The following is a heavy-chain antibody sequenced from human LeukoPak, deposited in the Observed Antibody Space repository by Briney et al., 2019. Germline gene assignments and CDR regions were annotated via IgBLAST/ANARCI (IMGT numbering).Heavy chain of an antibody. D-gene: IGHD5-18*01. V-gene: IGHV4-34*01. CDR3: ARGPLQLWLGYWFDP. CDR1: GGSFSGYD. J-gene: IGHJ5*02. Sequence: SETLSLTCAVYGGSFSGYDWSWIRQPPGKGLEWIGEINHSGSTNYNPSLKSRVTISVDTSKNQFSLKLSSVTAADTAVYYCARGPLQLWLGYWFDPWGQGTLVTVSS. CDR2: INHSGST.